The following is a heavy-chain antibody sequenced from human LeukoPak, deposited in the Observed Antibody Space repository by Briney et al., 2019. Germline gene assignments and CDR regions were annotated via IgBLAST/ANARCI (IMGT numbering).Heavy chain of an antibody. CDR2: IWYDGSNK. J-gene: IGHJ4*02. CDR1: GFTFSSYG. V-gene: IGHV3-33*06. CDR3: AKDLTYSSSWSALDY. Sequence: GGSLRLSCAASGFTFSSYGVHWVRQAPGKGLEWVAVIWYDGSNKYYADSVKGRFTISRDNSKNTLYLQMNSLRAEDTAVYYCAKDLTYSSSWSALDYWGQGTLVTVSS. D-gene: IGHD6-13*01.